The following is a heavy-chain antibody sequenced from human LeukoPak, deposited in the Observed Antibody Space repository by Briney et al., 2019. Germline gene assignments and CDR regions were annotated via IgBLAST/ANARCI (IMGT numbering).Heavy chain of an antibody. J-gene: IGHJ1*01. V-gene: IGHV3-48*04. CDR3: ARDFTTSSTAYFQH. Sequence: GGSLRLSCVASGFTFSVYHMNWVRQAPGKGLEWIAHISSTSDTIYYADAVKGRFTISRDNAKNSLYLQMNSLRAEDTAVYYCARDFTTSSTAYFQHWGQGTLVTVSS. CDR1: GFTFSVYH. D-gene: IGHD6-6*01. CDR2: ISSTSDTI.